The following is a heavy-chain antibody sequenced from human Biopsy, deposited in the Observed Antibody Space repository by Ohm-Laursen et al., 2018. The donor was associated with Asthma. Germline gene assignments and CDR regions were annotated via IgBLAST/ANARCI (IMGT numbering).Heavy chain of an antibody. CDR2: VSSDGHNK. V-gene: IGHV3-30*03. Sequence: SLRLSCAASGFVFSQSGMHWVRQAPGKGLEWVALVSSDGHNKYYEDSVKGRFTISRGNSKNRLYLQINSLRVEDSAVYYCARESGQDYGGGGAFDSWGPGRMVAVSS. D-gene: IGHD4-23*01. CDR1: GFVFSQSG. J-gene: IGHJ3*02. CDR3: ARESGQDYGGGGAFDS.